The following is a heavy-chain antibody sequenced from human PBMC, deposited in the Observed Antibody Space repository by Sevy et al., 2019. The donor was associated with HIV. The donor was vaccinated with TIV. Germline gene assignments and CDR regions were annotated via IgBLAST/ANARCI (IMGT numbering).Heavy chain of an antibody. Sequence: SETLSLTCTVSGGSISSYYWNWIRQPPGKGLEWIGYIYYSGSTNYNPSLKSRVSISVDTSKNHFSRKLRSVTAADTAVYYCARGMTTVVNYYGMDVWGQGTTVTVSS. CDR2: IYYSGST. J-gene: IGHJ6*02. D-gene: IGHD4-17*01. CDR3: ARGMTTVVNYYGMDV. V-gene: IGHV4-59*01. CDR1: GGSISSYY.